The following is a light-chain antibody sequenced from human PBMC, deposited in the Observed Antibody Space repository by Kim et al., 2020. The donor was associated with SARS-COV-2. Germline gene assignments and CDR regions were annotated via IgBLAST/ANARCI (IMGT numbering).Light chain of an antibody. V-gene: IGLV3-19*01. J-gene: IGLJ2*01. CDR2: GKN. Sequence: VALGQTVRITCQGDSLRSYYAAWYQQKPGQAPILVIYGKNNRPSGIPDRFSGSSSGNTASLTITGTQAGDEADYYCNSRDSNDNVVFGGGTKLTVL. CDR1: SLRSYY. CDR3: NSRDSNDNVV.